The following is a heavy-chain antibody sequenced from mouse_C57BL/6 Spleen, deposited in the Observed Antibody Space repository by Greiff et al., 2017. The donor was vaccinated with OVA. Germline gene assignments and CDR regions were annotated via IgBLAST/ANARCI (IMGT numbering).Heavy chain of an antibody. CDR3: ARKGDGSWFAY. J-gene: IGHJ3*01. Sequence: VQLQQPGAELVRPGSSVKLSCKASGYTFTSYWMHWVKQRPIQGLEWIGNIDPSDSETHYNQKFKDKAKLTVDKSSSTAYMQLSSLTSEDSAVYYCARKGDGSWFAYWGQGTLVTVSA. V-gene: IGHV1-52*01. D-gene: IGHD2-3*01. CDR1: GYTFTSYW. CDR2: IDPSDSET.